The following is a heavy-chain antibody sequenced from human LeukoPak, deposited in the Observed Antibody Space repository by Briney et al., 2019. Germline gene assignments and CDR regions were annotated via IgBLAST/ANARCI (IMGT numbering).Heavy chain of an antibody. V-gene: IGHV1-8*03. CDR2: MNPNSGNA. CDR3: AREANYGDFWGPYYYGMDV. CDR1: GYTFTTYD. Sequence: ASVKVSCKASGYTFTTYDINWVRQATGQGLEWMGWMNPNSGNAGYAQKFQGRVTITRNTSISTAYMELSSLRSEDTAVYYCAREANYGDFWGPYYYGMDVWGQGTTVTVSS. J-gene: IGHJ6*02. D-gene: IGHD4-17*01.